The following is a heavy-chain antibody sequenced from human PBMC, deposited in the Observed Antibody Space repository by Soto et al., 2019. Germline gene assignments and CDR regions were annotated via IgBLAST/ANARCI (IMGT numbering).Heavy chain of an antibody. CDR3: ARRAFGSSRSFDI. J-gene: IGHJ3*02. Sequence: GGSLRLSCAASGFSFSSHPMSWVRQAPERGLEWVSGISDSGGLTYNADSVKGRFTISRDNSKNTLYLQMNSLRAEDTALYYCARRAFGSSRSFDIWGQGTMVTVSS. D-gene: IGHD6-6*01. V-gene: IGHV3-23*01. CDR1: GFSFSSHP. CDR2: ISDSGGLT.